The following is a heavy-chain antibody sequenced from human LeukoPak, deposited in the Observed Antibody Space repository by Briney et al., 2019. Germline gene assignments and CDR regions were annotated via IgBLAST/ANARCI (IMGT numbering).Heavy chain of an antibody. CDR3: AREREYYYGSGSTAGWFDP. CDR1: GYSISSGYY. Sequence: PSETLSLTCTVSGYSISSGYYWGWIRQPPGKGLEWIGSINHSGSTNYNPSLKSRVTISVDTSKNQFSLKLSSVTAADTAVYYCAREREYYYGSGSTAGWFDPWGQGTLVTVSS. D-gene: IGHD3-10*01. J-gene: IGHJ5*02. CDR2: INHSGST. V-gene: IGHV4-38-2*02.